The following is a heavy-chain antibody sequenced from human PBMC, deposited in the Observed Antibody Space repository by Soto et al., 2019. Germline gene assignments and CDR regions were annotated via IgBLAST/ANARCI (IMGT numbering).Heavy chain of an antibody. CDR2: IYWDEDK. D-gene: IGHD6-25*01. CDR1: GFSLNTNGMG. Sequence: QITLKESGPTLERPTQTLTLTCSISGFSLNTNGMGVGWIRQPPGKALEWLAFIYWDEDKRYSPSLKTRLTATTYTSKNEVVLTPTNLDPFDTATYCCAGLNIESGLDVWGQGTTVTVSS. V-gene: IGHV2-5*02. J-gene: IGHJ6*02. CDR3: AGLNIESGLDV.